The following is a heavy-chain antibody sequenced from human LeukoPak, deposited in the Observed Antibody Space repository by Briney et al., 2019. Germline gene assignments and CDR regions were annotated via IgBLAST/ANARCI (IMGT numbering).Heavy chain of an antibody. CDR2: IRYDGSNK. D-gene: IGHD3-10*01. Sequence: PGGSLRLSCAASGFTFDDYGMSWVRQAPGKGLEWVAFIRYDGSNKYYADSVKGRFTISRDNSKNTLYLQMNSLRAEDTAVYYCAKDLAGTGSAFDIWGQGTMVTVSS. CDR3: AKDLAGTGSAFDI. CDR1: GFTFDDYG. V-gene: IGHV3-30*02. J-gene: IGHJ3*02.